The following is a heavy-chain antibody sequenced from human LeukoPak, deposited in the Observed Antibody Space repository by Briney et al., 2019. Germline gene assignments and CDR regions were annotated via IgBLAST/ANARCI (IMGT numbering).Heavy chain of an antibody. J-gene: IGHJ4*02. D-gene: IGHD2-8*01. CDR3: ATITNPSDY. CDR2: ISSSGSDI. V-gene: IGHV3-48*03. Sequence: GGSLRLSCAASGFTFSNYEMHWVRQAPGKGLEWVSYISSSGSDIYYADSVKGRFTISRDNSKNSLYLQMSSLRVEDTAIYYCATITNPSDYWGQGTLVTVSS. CDR1: GFTFSNYE.